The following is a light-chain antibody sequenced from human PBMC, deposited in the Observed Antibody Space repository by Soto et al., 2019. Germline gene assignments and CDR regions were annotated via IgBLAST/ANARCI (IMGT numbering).Light chain of an antibody. CDR2: DTS. CDR3: LQHNSYPYT. CDR1: QDISRF. V-gene: IGKV1-17*03. Sequence: DVLMTQSPSAMSASVGDRVTITCRASQDISRFVAWFQQKPGKAPERLIYDTSSLQPGVPSRFSGSGSGTEFTLAISGLQPEDFATYYCLQHNSYPYTFGQGTKLEIK. J-gene: IGKJ2*01.